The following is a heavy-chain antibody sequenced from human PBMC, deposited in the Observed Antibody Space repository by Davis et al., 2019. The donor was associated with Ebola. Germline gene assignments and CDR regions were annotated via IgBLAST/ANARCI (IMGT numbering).Heavy chain of an antibody. D-gene: IGHD1-1*01. J-gene: IGHJ4*02. Sequence: PSETLSLTCTVSGGSVSSDNYYWSWIRQPPGKGLECIGYIYYSGSTTYNPSLESRVTISVDTSKNQFSLKVISVAAADTAVYYCARGSTGDFDYWGQGTLVTVSS. CDR2: IYYSGST. CDR3: ARGSTGDFDY. V-gene: IGHV4-61*01. CDR1: GGSVSSDNYY.